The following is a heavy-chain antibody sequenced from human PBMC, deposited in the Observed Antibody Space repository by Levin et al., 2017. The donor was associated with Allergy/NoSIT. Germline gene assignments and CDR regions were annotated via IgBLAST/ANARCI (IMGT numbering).Heavy chain of an antibody. V-gene: IGHV4-59*01. J-gene: IGHJ2*01. D-gene: IGHD3-22*01. CDR1: GGSISSYY. CDR2: IYYSGST. CDR3: ARGDLANDSSGYYYVGYWYFDL. Sequence: SQTLSLTCTVSGGSISSYYWSWIRQPPGKGLEWIGYIYYSGSTNYNPSLKSRVTISVDTSKNQFSLKLSSVTAADTAVYYCARGDLANDSSGYYYVGYWYFDLWGRGTLVTVSS.